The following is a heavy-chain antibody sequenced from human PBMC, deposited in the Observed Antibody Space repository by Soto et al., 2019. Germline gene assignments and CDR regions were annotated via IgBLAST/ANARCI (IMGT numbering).Heavy chain of an antibody. D-gene: IGHD1-26*01. CDR3: ATALSWELPVY. CDR1: GGTFSSYA. CDR2: IIPIFGTA. Sequence: SVKVSCKASGGTFSSYAISWVRQAPGQGLEWMGGIIPIFGTANYAQKSQGRATITADESTSTAYMELSSLRSEDTAVYYCATALSWELPVYWGKGTLVPVSS. J-gene: IGHJ4*02. V-gene: IGHV1-69*13.